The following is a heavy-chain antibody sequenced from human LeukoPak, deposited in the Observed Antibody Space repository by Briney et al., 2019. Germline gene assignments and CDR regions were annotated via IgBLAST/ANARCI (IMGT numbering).Heavy chain of an antibody. CDR1: GFTVSSNY. V-gene: IGHV3-53*01. CDR2: IYSGGNT. CDR3: ARGGSSSWYLDY. D-gene: IGHD6-13*01. J-gene: IGHJ4*02. Sequence: GGSLRLSCAASGFTVSSNYMSWVRQAPGKGLEWVSVIYSGGNTYYADSVKGRFTISRDNSKNMLYLQMNSLRAEDTAVYYCARGGSSSWYLDYWGQGTLVTVSS.